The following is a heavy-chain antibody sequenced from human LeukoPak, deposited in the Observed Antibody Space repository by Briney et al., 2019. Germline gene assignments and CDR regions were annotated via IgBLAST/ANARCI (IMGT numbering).Heavy chain of an antibody. CDR2: IHTSGST. D-gene: IGHD3-10*01. J-gene: IGHJ6*03. V-gene: IGHV4-4*07. CDR3: AGGYYYGSGSYSYMDV. Sequence: SETLSLTCTVSGGSISSYYWSWTRQPAGKGLEWIGRIHTSGSTNYNPSLKSRVTMSVDTSKNQFSLKLSSVTAADTAVYYCAGGYYYGSGSYSYMDVWGKGTTVTISS. CDR1: GGSISSYY.